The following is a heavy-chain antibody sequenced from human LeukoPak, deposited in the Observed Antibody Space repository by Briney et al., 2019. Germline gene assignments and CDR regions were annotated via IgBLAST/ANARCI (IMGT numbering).Heavy chain of an antibody. J-gene: IGHJ4*02. Sequence: PGGSLRLSCAASGFTFDDYGMSWVRQAPGKGLEWVSGINWNGGGTGYADSVKGRFTISRDNAKNSLYLQMKSLRAEDTALYYCARDLICTNGVCLYYFDYWGQGTLVTVSS. CDR1: GFTFDDYG. CDR3: ARDLICTNGVCLYYFDY. D-gene: IGHD2-8*01. V-gene: IGHV3-20*04. CDR2: INWNGGGT.